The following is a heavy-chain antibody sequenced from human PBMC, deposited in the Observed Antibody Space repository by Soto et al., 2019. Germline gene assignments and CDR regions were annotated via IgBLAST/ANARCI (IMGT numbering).Heavy chain of an antibody. Sequence: GGSLRLSCAASGFTFSSYAMNWVRQAPGKGLEWISGISGSGVSTYYADSVKGRFTISRDNSKNTLYLQMNSLRAEDTAVYYCAKGAWYYDILTGYGYFDYWGQGTLVTVSS. J-gene: IGHJ4*02. D-gene: IGHD3-9*01. CDR2: ISGSGVST. V-gene: IGHV3-23*01. CDR1: GFTFSSYA. CDR3: AKGAWYYDILTGYGYFDY.